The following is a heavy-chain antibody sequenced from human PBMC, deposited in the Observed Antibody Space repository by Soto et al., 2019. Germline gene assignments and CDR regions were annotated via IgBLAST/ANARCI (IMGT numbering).Heavy chain of an antibody. CDR3: ARDYSPFIAAAGSDYEYFQH. V-gene: IGHV1-18*01. CDR1: GYTFTSYG. Sequence: QVQLVQSGAEVKKPGASVKVSCKASGYTFTSYGISWVRQAPGQGLEWMGWISAYNGNTNYAQKLQGRVTMTTDTSKSTDYMELRSLRSDDTAVYYCARDYSPFIAAAGSDYEYFQHWGQGTLVTVSS. CDR2: ISAYNGNT. D-gene: IGHD6-13*01. J-gene: IGHJ1*01.